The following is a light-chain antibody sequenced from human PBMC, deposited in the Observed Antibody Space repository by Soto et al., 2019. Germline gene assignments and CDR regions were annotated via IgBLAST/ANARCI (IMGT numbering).Light chain of an antibody. V-gene: IGKV3-20*01. CDR3: QYYGNSPLT. CDR2: GAS. J-gene: IGKJ1*01. CDR1: QTVSSNY. Sequence: EIVFTESPGTLSLSPGQRATLSCRASQTVSSNYLVWYQQKPGQAPRLLIYGASSRATGIPDRFSGGGSGTDFTLTITRLEPEDFAVYYCQYYGNSPLTFGQGTKVDI.